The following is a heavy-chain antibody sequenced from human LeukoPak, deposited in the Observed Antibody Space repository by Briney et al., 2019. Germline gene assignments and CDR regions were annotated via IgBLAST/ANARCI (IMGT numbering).Heavy chain of an antibody. CDR2: IRYDGRSK. D-gene: IGHD3-10*01. J-gene: IGHJ4*02. CDR1: GFTFSSYG. CDR3: AKDDDEGTPFEY. Sequence: GGSLRLSCAASGFTFSSYGMHWVRQAPGKGLEWVAFIRYDGRSKYFADSVKGRFTISRDNSKNTMYLQMNSLRAEDTAIYYCAKDDDEGTPFEYWGRGTLVTVSS. V-gene: IGHV3-30*02.